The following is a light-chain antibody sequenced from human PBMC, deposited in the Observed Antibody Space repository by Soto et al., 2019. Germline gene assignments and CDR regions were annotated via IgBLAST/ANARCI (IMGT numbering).Light chain of an antibody. Sequence: EIVLTQSPGTLSLSPGERATLSCRASQSVSSSYLAWYQQKPGQAPRLLIYAASSRATGIPDRLSGSGSGTDFTLTISRLEPEDFAVYYCQQYGSSLYTFGPGTKLEI. CDR2: AAS. V-gene: IGKV3-20*01. J-gene: IGKJ2*01. CDR3: QQYGSSLYT. CDR1: QSVSSSY.